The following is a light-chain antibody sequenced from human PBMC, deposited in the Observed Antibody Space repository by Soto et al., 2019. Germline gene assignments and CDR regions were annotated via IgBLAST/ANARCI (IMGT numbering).Light chain of an antibody. V-gene: IGKV3-20*01. CDR1: QRIDSSY. Sequence: EIVLTQSPGTLSLSPGESATISCRASQRIDSSYLAWYQQKPGQAPRLLIYATSNRATGIPDRFSGSESGTDFTLTITRLEPEDFTVYYCHQYSGSLTFGGGTKVESK. J-gene: IGKJ4*01. CDR3: HQYSGSLT. CDR2: ATS.